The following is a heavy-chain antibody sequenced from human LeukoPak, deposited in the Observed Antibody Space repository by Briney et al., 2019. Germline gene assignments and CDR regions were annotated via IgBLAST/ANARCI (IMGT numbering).Heavy chain of an antibody. J-gene: IGHJ4*02. V-gene: IGHV3-23*03. CDR3: AGTTCGGDCYSEY. Sequence: HPGGSLRLSCAASGFTFSSYAMSWVRQAPGKGLEWVSVIYSGGRTYYADSVKGRFTISRDNSKNTLYLQMNSLRAEDTAVYYCAGTTCGGDCYSEYWGQGTQVTVSS. D-gene: IGHD2-21*02. CDR1: GFTFSSYA. CDR2: IYSGGRT.